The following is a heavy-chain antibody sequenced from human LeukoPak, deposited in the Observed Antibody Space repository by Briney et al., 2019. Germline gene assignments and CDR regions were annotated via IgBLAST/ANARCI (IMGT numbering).Heavy chain of an antibody. V-gene: IGHV4-59*01. J-gene: IGHJ5*02. CDR1: GGSIKNYY. D-gene: IGHD4-23*01. CDR2: IYFGGTT. CDR3: ARHRSDTGGKKGVNWFDP. Sequence: SETLPLTCSVSGGSIKNYYWSWIRQPPGKGLEWLGNIYFGGTTDYNSSLKSRLTISVDTLKNQPSLNLQSVTAADTATYYCARHRSDTGGKKGVNWFDPWGQGTLVTVSS.